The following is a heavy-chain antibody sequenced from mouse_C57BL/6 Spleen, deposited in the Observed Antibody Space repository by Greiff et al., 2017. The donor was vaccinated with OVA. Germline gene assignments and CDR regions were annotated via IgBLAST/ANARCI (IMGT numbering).Heavy chain of an antibody. Sequence: EVKVEESGGGLVQPGGSLSLSCAASGFTFTDYYMSWVRQPPGKALEWLGFIRNKANGYTTEYSASVKGRFTISRDNSQSILYLQMNALRAEDSATYYCARSLYGNYYFDVWGTGTTVTVSS. J-gene: IGHJ1*03. CDR1: GFTFTDYY. V-gene: IGHV7-3*01. CDR3: ARSLYGNYYFDV. D-gene: IGHD2-1*01. CDR2: IRNKANGYTT.